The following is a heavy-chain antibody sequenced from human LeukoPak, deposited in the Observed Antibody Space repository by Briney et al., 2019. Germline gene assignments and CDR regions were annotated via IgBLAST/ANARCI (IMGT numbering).Heavy chain of an antibody. CDR3: ARAIDAYSSSWNWFDL. V-gene: IGHV4-38-2*02. D-gene: IGHD6-13*01. CDR2: IYNTGNT. CDR1: GDSISNGYY. Sequence: SETLSLTCTVSGDSISNGYYWAWIRQTPGKGLEWIGSIYNTGNTFYNPSLKRSFTISVDTSKNQFSLKLSSVTAADTAVYYCARAIDAYSSSWNWFDLWGQGTLVTVSS. J-gene: IGHJ5*02.